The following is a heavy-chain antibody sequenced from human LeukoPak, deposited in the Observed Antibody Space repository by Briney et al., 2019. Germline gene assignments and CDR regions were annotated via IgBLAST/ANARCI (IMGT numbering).Heavy chain of an antibody. CDR3: ARVTTRGRYFDWLSPDAFDI. Sequence: PSETLSLTCAVSGGSISSSNWWSWVRQPPGKGLEWIGEIYHSGSTNYNPSLKSRVTISVDTSKNQFSLKLNSVTAADTAVYYCARVTTRGRYFDWLSPDAFDIWGQGTMVTVSS. D-gene: IGHD3-9*01. CDR1: GGSISSSNW. CDR2: IYHSGST. J-gene: IGHJ3*02. V-gene: IGHV4-4*02.